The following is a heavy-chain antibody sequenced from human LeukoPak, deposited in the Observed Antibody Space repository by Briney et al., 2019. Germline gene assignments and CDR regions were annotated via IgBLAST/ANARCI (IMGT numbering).Heavy chain of an antibody. CDR3: AREPRRTAFDI. V-gene: IGHV4-30-4*01. CDR2: IYYSGST. CDR1: GGSISSGDYY. J-gene: IGHJ3*02. Sequence: PSETLSLTCTVSGGSISSGDYYWSWIRQPPGKGLEWIGCIYYSGSTYYNPSLKSRVTISVDTSKNQFSLKLSSVTAADTAVYYCAREPRRTAFDIWGQGTMVTVSS.